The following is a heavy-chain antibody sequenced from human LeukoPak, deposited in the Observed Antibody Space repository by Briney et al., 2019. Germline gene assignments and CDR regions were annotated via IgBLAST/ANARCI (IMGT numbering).Heavy chain of an antibody. Sequence: GESLKISCKGSGYSFTSYWIAWVRQMPGKGLESMGIIYPTDSDTRYSPSFQGQVTISADKSISTAYLHWSSLKASDTATYYCARQAACTGGICYSRVSDAFEIWGQGTTVTVSS. CDR1: GYSFTSYW. D-gene: IGHD2-8*02. CDR3: ARQAACTGGICYSRVSDAFEI. CDR2: IYPTDSDT. J-gene: IGHJ3*02. V-gene: IGHV5-51*01.